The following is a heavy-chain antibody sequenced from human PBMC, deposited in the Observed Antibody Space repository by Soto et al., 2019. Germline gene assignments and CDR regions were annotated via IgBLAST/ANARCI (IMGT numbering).Heavy chain of an antibody. J-gene: IGHJ4*02. CDR3: AKGGRQWLVTSDFNY. D-gene: IGHD6-19*01. CDR1: GFTFSDYA. Sequence: VQLVESGGGVVQPGRSLRLSCAASGFTFSDYAMPWVRQAPGKGLEWVAVVSHDGRNTHYADSVKGRFTISRDSSKNTVFLEMTSLRAEDTAVYYCAKGGRQWLVTSDFNYWGQGALVTVSS. CDR2: VSHDGRNT. V-gene: IGHV3-30*18.